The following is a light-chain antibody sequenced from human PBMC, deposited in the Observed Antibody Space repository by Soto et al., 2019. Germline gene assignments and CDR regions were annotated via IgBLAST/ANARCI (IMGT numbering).Light chain of an antibody. CDR3: GTWDSSLSASYV. Sequence: QSALTQPPSVSAAPGQKVTISCSGSSSNIGNNYVSWYQQLPGTAPKLLIYDNNKRPSGIPDRFSGSKSGTSATLGITGLQTGDEADYYCGTWDSSLSASYVFGTGTKVTAL. CDR2: DNN. CDR1: SSNIGNNY. V-gene: IGLV1-51*01. J-gene: IGLJ1*01.